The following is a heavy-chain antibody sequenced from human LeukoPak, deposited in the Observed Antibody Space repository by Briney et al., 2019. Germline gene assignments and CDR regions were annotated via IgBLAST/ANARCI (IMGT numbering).Heavy chain of an antibody. CDR1: GFTFSSYA. V-gene: IGHV3-23*01. D-gene: IGHD4-11*01. CDR2: VSGSGGTT. J-gene: IGHJ4*02. CDR3: ARDSNAQYDYSNHYYFDY. Sequence: GGSLRLSCAASGFTFSSYAMSWVRQAPGKGLDWVSGVSGSGGTTVYADSVKGRFTISRDNSKNTLYLQMNSLRAEDTAVYYCARDSNAQYDYSNHYYFDYWGQGTLVTVSS.